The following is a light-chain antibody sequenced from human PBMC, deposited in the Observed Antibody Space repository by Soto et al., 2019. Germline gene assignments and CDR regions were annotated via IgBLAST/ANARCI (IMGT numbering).Light chain of an antibody. V-gene: IGLV2-14*01. CDR3: SAYTSSSTLV. J-gene: IGLJ2*01. CDR1: SSDVGGYNY. Sequence: QSVLTQPASVSGSPGQSITISCTGTSSDVGGYNYVSWYQQHPGKAPKLMIYEVSNRPSGVSNRFSGSKSSNTASLTISGLQDEDEADYYCSAYTSSSTLVFGGGTKVTVL. CDR2: EVS.